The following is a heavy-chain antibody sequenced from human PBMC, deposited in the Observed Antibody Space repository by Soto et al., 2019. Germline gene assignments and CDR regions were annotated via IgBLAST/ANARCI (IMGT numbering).Heavy chain of an antibody. D-gene: IGHD5-18*01. J-gene: IGHJ4*02. CDR2: IYYSGSS. CDR1: GGSISSYY. V-gene: IGHV4-59*08. CDR3: ARHHGYSRSFDD. Sequence: PSETLSLTCTVSGGSISSYYWSWIRQPPGKGLEWIGYIYYSGSSDYNPSLKSRVTISIDTPKNQFSLKLTSVTAADTAVYYCARHHGYSRSFDDRGQGTLVTVSS.